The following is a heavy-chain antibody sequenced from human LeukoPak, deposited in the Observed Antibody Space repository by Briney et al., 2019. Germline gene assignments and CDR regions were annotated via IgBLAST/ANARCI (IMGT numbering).Heavy chain of an antibody. J-gene: IGHJ3*02. CDR1: GGSISSGSYY. Sequence: PSGTLSLTCTVSGGSISSGSYYWGWIRQPPGKGLEWIGSVYYSGNTYSNPSLKSRVTISVDTSKNEFSLKLTSVTAADTAVYYCARDRSTVTPPLPDAFDIWGQGTMVTVSS. D-gene: IGHD4-17*01. CDR3: ARDRSTVTPPLPDAFDI. V-gene: IGHV4-39*07. CDR2: VYYSGNT.